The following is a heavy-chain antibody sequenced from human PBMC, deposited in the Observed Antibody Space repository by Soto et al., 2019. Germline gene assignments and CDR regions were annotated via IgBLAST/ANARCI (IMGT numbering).Heavy chain of an antibody. CDR1: GYSFTSYW. J-gene: IGHJ6*02. CDR2: IYPGDSDT. CDR3: ASTQYYYGSGSYYTYYYYGMDV. V-gene: IGHV5-51*01. D-gene: IGHD3-10*01. Sequence: PGESLKISCKGSGYSFTSYWIGWVRQMPGKGLEWMGIIYPGDSDTRYSPSFQGQVTISADKSISTAYLQWSSLKASDTAMYYCASTQYYYGSGSYYTYYYYGMDVWGQGTTVTVYS.